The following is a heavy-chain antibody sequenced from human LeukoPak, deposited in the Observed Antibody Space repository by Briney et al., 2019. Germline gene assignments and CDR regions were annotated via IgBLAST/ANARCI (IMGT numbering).Heavy chain of an antibody. CDR2: ISYDGSNK. V-gene: IGHV3-30*18. CDR1: GFTFSSYG. CDR3: AKAPPSHFDY. J-gene: IGHJ4*02. Sequence: GGSLRLSCAASGFTFSSYGMHWVRQAPGKGLEWVAVISYDGSNKYYADSVKGRFTISRDNSKNTLYLQMNSLRAEDTAVYYCAKAPPSHFDYWGQGTLVTVSS.